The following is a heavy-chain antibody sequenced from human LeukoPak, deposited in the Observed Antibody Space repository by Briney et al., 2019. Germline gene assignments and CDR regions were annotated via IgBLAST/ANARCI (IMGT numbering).Heavy chain of an antibody. D-gene: IGHD2-2*01. V-gene: IGHV4-34*01. CDR2: INHSGST. Sequence: PSETLSLTCAVYGGSFSGYYWSWIRQPPGKGLEWIGEINHSGSTNYNPSLKSRVTISVDTSKNQFSLKLSSVTAADTAVYYCARGVYHPTNTYYYYMDVWGKGTTVTVSS. CDR3: ARGVYHPTNTYYYYMDV. CDR1: GGSFSGYY. J-gene: IGHJ6*03.